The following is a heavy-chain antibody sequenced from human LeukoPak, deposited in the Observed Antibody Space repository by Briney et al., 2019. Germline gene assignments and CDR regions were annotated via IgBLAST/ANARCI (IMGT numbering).Heavy chain of an antibody. V-gene: IGHV1-24*01. CDR3: ATVGYSYGYFFDY. CDR1: GYTLTELS. D-gene: IGHD5-18*01. Sequence: EASVKVSCTVSGYTLTELSMHWVRQAPGKGLGWMGGFDPEDGETIYAQKFQGRVTMTEDTSTDTAYMELSSLRSEDTAVYYCATVGYSYGYFFDYWGQGTLVTVSS. J-gene: IGHJ4*02. CDR2: FDPEDGET.